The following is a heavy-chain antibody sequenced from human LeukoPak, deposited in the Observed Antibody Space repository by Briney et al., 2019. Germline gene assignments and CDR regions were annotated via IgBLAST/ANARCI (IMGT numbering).Heavy chain of an antibody. V-gene: IGHV4-30-4*08. Sequence: SQTLSLTCTVSGGSICSGDYYWSRIRQPPGKGLESIGYIYYRGSTYYNPSLKSRVTISVDTSKNQFSLKLSSVTAADTAVYYCARAALIAVAGRGFDYWGQGTLVTVSS. CDR1: GGSICSGDYY. CDR2: IYYRGST. CDR3: ARAALIAVAGRGFDY. J-gene: IGHJ4*02. D-gene: IGHD6-19*01.